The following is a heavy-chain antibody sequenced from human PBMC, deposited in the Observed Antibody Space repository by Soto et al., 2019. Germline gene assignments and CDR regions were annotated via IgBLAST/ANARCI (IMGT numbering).Heavy chain of an antibody. Sequence: GGLRLSCAGSGFTLSDHYIDWVRQAPGPGLEWVGRSRDKAQGYSTAYAASLKGIITTARDESKKVVYLYMSSLNTEDTADYYCGRATDYYESSGYPRCSDYWGQGTRVTVSS. D-gene: IGHD3-22*01. CDR3: GRATDYYESSGYPRCSDY. V-gene: IGHV3-72*01. CDR1: GFTLSDHY. J-gene: IGHJ4*02. CDR2: SRDKAQGYST.